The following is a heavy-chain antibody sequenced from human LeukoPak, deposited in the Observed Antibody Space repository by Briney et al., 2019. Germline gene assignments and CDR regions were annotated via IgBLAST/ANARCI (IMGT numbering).Heavy chain of an antibody. CDR2: IYSGGTT. CDR1: AFTVSNKY. Sequence: GGSLRLSCADSAFTVSNKYMSWVRQAPGKGLEWVSVIYSGGTTYYADSVKGRFTISRDNSKNTSYLQMSGLRAEDTALYYCARGGAYDSHGVLDYWGQGALVTVSS. V-gene: IGHV3-53*01. J-gene: IGHJ4*02. D-gene: IGHD5-12*01. CDR3: ARGGAYDSHGVLDY.